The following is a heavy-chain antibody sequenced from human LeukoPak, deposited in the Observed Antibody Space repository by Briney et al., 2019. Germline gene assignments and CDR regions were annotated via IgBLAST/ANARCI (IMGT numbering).Heavy chain of an antibody. CDR2: INPNSGGT. D-gene: IGHD1-26*01. Sequence: ASVKVSCKASGYTFTDYYLHWVRQAPGQGLEWMGWINPNSGGTNYAQKFQGRVTMTRDTSISTVYMELSRLRSDDTAVYYCVSLGATTIYYYGMYVWGQGTTVSVSS. J-gene: IGHJ6*02. CDR3: VSLGATTIYYYGMYV. CDR1: GYTFTDYY. V-gene: IGHV1-2*02.